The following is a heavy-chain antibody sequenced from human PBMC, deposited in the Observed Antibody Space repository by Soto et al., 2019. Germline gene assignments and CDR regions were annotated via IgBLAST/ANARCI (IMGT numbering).Heavy chain of an antibody. CDR3: ARSWGDFFPYYFDY. CDR2: IWYDGSNK. V-gene: IGHV3-33*01. D-gene: IGHD3-16*01. CDR1: GFTFSSYG. J-gene: IGHJ4*02. Sequence: GGSLRLSCAASGFTFSSYGMHWVRQAPGKGLEWVAVIWYDGSNKYYADSVKGRFTISRDNSKNTLYLQMSSLRAEDTAVYYCARSWGDFFPYYFDYWGQGTLVTVSS.